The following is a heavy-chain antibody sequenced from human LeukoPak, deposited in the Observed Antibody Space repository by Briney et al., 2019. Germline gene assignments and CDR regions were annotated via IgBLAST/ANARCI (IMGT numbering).Heavy chain of an antibody. Sequence: PGRSLRLSCAASGFTFSNYGMHWVRQAPGKGLEWVALIWFDGSDKYYADSVQGRFTISRDNSENTLSLQVSSLRAEDTAIYYCARGGEPDYLDYWGQGTLVTVSS. J-gene: IGHJ4*02. CDR1: GFTFSNYG. CDR2: IWFDGSDK. CDR3: ARGGEPDYLDY. D-gene: IGHD2-21*01. V-gene: IGHV3-33*01.